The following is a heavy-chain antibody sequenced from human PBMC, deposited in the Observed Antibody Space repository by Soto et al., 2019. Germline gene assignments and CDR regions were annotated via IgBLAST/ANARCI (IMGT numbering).Heavy chain of an antibody. J-gene: IGHJ6*02. Sequence: SVKVSCKASGGTFSSYAISWVRQAPGQGLEWMGGIIPIFGTANYAQKFQGRVAITADESTSTAYMELSSLRSEDTAVYYCAGYQLPRNYYGMDVWGQGXTVTVYS. D-gene: IGHD2-2*01. CDR2: IIPIFGTA. V-gene: IGHV1-69*13. CDR1: GGTFSSYA. CDR3: AGYQLPRNYYGMDV.